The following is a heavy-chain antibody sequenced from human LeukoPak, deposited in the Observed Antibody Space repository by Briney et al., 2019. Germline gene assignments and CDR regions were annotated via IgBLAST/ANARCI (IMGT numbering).Heavy chain of an antibody. V-gene: IGHV4-34*01. CDR1: GGSFSDYY. J-gene: IGHJ4*02. D-gene: IGHD2-2*01. Sequence: SETLSLTCAVYGGSFSDYYWSWIRQPPRKGLEWIGENNHSGSTNYNPSLKSRVTISVDTSKNQFSLKLSSVTAADTAVYYCAREVPAAEPNFDYWGQGTLVTVSS. CDR2: NNHSGST. CDR3: AREVPAAEPNFDY.